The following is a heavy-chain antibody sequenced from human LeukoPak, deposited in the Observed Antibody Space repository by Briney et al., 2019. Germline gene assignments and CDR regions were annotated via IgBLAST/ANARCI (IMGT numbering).Heavy chain of an antibody. CDR2: IRSDGVEK. D-gene: IGHD5-12*01. V-gene: IGHV3-7*03. CDR3: AREFTGYGNTDY. Sequence: GGSLRLSCTAAGFSLSMYWMSWVRQAPGKGLEWVANIRSDGVEKYYVDSVRGRFTISTDTAKNALYLQMNSLRADDTAVYYCAREFTGYGNTDYWGQGTLVTVSS. J-gene: IGHJ4*02. CDR1: GFSLSMYW.